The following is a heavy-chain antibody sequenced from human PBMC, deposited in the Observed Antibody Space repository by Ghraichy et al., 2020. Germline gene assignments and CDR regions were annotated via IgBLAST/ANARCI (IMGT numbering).Heavy chain of an antibody. V-gene: IGHV4-59*01. D-gene: IGHD4-23*01. J-gene: IGHJ6*02. CDR3: ARDRGGNSGSYYYGMDV. Sequence: SETLSLTCSVSGGSIRRNYWSWIRQPPGKGLEWIGFIYYTGSTSYNPSLKSRATISQDTSKSQFSLKLSAVTAADTALYYCARDRGGNSGSYYYGMDVWGQGTTVTVSS. CDR2: IYYTGST. CDR1: GGSIRRNY.